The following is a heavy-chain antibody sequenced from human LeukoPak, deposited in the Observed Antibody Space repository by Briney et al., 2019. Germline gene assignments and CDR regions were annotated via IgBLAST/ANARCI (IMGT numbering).Heavy chain of an antibody. D-gene: IGHD3-22*01. CDR1: GGSMSSNTYY. Sequence: SETLSLTCTVSGGSMSSNTYYWSWIRQPAGKGLEWIGRINTSGSTNYNPSLKSRVTISVDTSKNQFSLKLSSVTAADTAVYYCAIDRGYYDSSGYVNWLDPWGQGTLVTVSS. J-gene: IGHJ5*02. CDR3: AIDRGYYDSSGYVNWLDP. V-gene: IGHV4-61*02. CDR2: INTSGST.